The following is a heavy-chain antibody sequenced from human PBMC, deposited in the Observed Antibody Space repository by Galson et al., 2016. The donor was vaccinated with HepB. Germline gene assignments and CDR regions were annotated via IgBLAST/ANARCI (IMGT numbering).Heavy chain of an antibody. Sequence: SLRLSCAASGFTFNDYTIYWVRQAPGKGLEWVAVIWSDGSDKYYADSVKGRFTISRDNSKNRLYLQMNSLRAEDTAVYFCARGGRAGYYYGMDVWGQGTTVT. CDR2: IWSDGSDK. V-gene: IGHV3-33*01. D-gene: IGHD3-16*01. CDR1: GFTFNDYT. J-gene: IGHJ6*02. CDR3: ARGGRAGYYYGMDV.